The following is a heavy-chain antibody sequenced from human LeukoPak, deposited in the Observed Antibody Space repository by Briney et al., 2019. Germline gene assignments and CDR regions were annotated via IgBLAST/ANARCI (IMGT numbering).Heavy chain of an antibody. J-gene: IGHJ5*02. Sequence: ASVKVSCKASGYTFTGYYMHWVRQAPGQGLECMGWINPNSGGTNYAQKFQGRVTMTRDTSISTAYMELSRLRSDDTAVYYCARSYRSGSYWFDPWGQGTLVTVSS. CDR2: INPNSGGT. CDR1: GYTFTGYY. D-gene: IGHD1-26*01. CDR3: ARSYRSGSYWFDP. V-gene: IGHV1-2*02.